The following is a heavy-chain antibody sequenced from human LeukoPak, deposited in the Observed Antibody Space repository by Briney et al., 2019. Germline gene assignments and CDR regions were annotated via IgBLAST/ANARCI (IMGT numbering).Heavy chain of an antibody. CDR3: ARDAFDYGDYNFDY. CDR2: IYHSGST. D-gene: IGHD4-17*01. Sequence: SETLSLTCTVSGYSISSGYYWGWLRQPPGKGLEWIGTIYHSGSTYYNPSLKSRVTISVDTSKNQFSMELSSVTSPGTAVYYCARDAFDYGDYNFDYWGQGTLVTVSS. CDR1: GYSISSGYY. J-gene: IGHJ4*02. V-gene: IGHV4-38-2*02.